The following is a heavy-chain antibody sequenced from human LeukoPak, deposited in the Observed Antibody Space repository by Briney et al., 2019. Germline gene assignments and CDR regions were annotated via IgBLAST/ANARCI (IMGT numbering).Heavy chain of an antibody. V-gene: IGHV4-39*01. CDR2: ISYSGST. CDR1: GGSITSSIYY. J-gene: IGHJ5*02. D-gene: IGHD4-11*01. CDR3: ARHDMTTLGWFDP. Sequence: SSETLSLTCSVSGGSITSSIYYWGWIRQPPGKGLEWIGSISYSGSTYYNPSLKSRVTISVDTSKNQFSLKLTSVTAADTAVYYCARHDMTTLGWFDPWGQGTLVTVSS.